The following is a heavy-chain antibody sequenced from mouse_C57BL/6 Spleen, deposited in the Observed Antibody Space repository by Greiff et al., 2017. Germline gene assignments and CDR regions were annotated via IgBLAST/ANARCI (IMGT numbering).Heavy chain of an antibody. J-gene: IGHJ3*01. Sequence: VQLQQSGPELVKPGASVKISCKASGYSFTGYYMNWVKQSPEKSLEWIGEINPSTGGTTYNQKFKAKATLTVDKSSSTAYMQLKSLTSEDSAVYYCLLGFAYWGQGTLVTVSA. D-gene: IGHD1-1*01. CDR3: LLGFAY. CDR1: GYSFTGYY. CDR2: INPSTGGT. V-gene: IGHV1-42*01.